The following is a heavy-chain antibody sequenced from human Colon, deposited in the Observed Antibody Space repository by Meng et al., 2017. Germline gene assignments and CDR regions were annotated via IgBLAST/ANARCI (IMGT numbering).Heavy chain of an antibody. D-gene: IGHD3-22*01. V-gene: IGHV4-31*11. J-gene: IGHJ5*02. CDR3: ARYYYDSSGVTYFDP. CDR1: GGSISVDGYY. CDR2: VHDSGDT. Sequence: QGQLEESGPGLVKPSQTLSLTCVVSGGSISVDGYYWSWIRQHPGKGLEWIGYVHDSGDTYYKSSLKSRITISIDTSENQFSLKLKSVTAADTAVYYCARYYYDSSGVTYFDPWGQGTLVTVSS.